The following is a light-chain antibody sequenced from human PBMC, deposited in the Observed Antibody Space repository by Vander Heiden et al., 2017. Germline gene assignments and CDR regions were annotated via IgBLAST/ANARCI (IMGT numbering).Light chain of an antibody. CDR1: QSISIW. Sequence: DIQMTQSPSTPSASAGDRVTITCRASQSISIWLAWYQQKPGQAPNLLIYKASNLETGVPSRFSGSGSGTDFTLTISSLQPEDVATYYCQHYNNFPYTFGQGTKLEIK. CDR3: QHYNNFPYT. V-gene: IGKV1-5*03. J-gene: IGKJ2*01. CDR2: KAS.